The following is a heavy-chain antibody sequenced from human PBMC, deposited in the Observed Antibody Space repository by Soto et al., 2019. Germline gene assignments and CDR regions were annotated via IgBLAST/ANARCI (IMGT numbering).Heavy chain of an antibody. CDR1: GFTFSTYW. CDR2: IKQDGSEK. V-gene: IGHV3-7*01. CDR3: ATKDIVATIPFDS. Sequence: GGPLRLSCAASGFTFSTYWMSWVRQAPGKGLEWVANIKQDGSEKYYVDSVKGRFTISRDNAKNSLYLQMNSLRAEDTAVYYCATKDIVATIPFDSWGQGTLVTVSS. J-gene: IGHJ4*02. D-gene: IGHD5-12*01.